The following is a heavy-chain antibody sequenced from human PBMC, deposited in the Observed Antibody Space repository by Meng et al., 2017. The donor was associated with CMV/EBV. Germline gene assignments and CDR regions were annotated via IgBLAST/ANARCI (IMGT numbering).Heavy chain of an antibody. D-gene: IGHD2-2*01. CDR2: IIPILGIA. CDR1: GGTFSSYA. CDR3: ARVECKGYCSSTAGSDYAFDI. J-gene: IGHJ3*02. V-gene: IGHV1-69*10. Sequence: SVKVSCKASGGTFSSYAISWVRQAPGQGLEWMGGIIPILGIANYAQKFQGRVTITADKSTSTAYMELSSLRSEDTAVYYCARVECKGYCSSTAGSDYAFDIRGQGTMVTVSS.